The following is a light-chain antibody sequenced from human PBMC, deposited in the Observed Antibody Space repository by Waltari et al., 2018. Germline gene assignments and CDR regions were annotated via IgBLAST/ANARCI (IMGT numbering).Light chain of an antibody. V-gene: IGLV1-47*01. CDR3: AVWDDSLSGRV. CDR1: RSNIGNNY. Sequence: QSVLTQPPSASGTPGQRVPISCSGSRSNIGNNYVYWYQQPPGTAPKLLIYRNNQRPSGVPDRFSGSKSGTSASLAISGLRSEDEADYYCAVWDDSLSGRVFGGGTKVTVL. CDR2: RNN. J-gene: IGLJ3*02.